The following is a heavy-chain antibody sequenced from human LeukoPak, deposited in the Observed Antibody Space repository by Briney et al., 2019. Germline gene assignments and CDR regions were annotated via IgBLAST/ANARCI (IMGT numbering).Heavy chain of an antibody. CDR1: GGSFSGYY. J-gene: IGHJ4*02. D-gene: IGHD3-22*01. Sequence: PSETLSLTCAVYGGSFSGYYWSWIRQPPGKGLEWIGEINHSGSTNYNPSLKSRVTISVDTSKNQFSLKLSSVTAADTAVYYCVRGRGYYYDSSGYILDYWGQGTLVTVSS. CDR3: VRGRGYYYDSSGYILDY. V-gene: IGHV4-34*01. CDR2: INHSGST.